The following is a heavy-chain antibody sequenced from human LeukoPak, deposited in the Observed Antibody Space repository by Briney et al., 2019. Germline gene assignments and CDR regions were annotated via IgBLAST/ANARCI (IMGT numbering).Heavy chain of an antibody. J-gene: IGHJ6*02. CDR3: TTPRMDSSGYYMYYYYGMDV. Sequence: PGGSLRLSCAASGFTFSNAWMSWVRQALGKGLEWVGRIKSKTDGGTTDYAAPVKGRFTISRDDSKNTLYLQMNSLKTEDTAVYYCTTPRMDSSGYYMYYYYGMDVWGQGTTVTVSS. CDR1: GFTFSNAW. D-gene: IGHD3-22*01. CDR2: IKSKTDGGTT. V-gene: IGHV3-15*01.